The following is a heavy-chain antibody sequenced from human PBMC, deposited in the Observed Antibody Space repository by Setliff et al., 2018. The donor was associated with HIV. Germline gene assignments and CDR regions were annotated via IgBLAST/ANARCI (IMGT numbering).Heavy chain of an antibody. V-gene: IGHV4-59*08. CDR3: ARSRRYYDSSGYYPGAFDI. J-gene: IGHJ3*02. D-gene: IGHD3-22*01. Sequence: PPGKGLEWIGYIYYSGSTNYNPSLKSQVTISVDTSKNQFSLKLSSVTAADTAVYYCARSRRYYDSSGYYPGAFDIWGQGTVVTV. CDR2: IYYSGST.